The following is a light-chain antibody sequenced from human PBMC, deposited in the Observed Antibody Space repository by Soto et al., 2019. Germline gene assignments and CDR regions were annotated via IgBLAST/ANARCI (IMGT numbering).Light chain of an antibody. CDR3: QQRSNWPWA. V-gene: IGKV3-11*01. CDR2: VAS. Sequence: EIVLTQSLNTLSLSPGASATLSCMASQSVSRYLARYQQKPCQAPRLLIYVASYRATGIPGRFSGSGSGTDFNFTISSLEREDFAVYYCQQRSNWPWAFGQGTKV. CDR1: QSVSRY. J-gene: IGKJ1*01.